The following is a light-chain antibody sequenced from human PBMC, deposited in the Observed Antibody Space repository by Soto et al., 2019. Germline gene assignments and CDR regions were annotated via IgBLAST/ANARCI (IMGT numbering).Light chain of an antibody. J-gene: IGKJ1*01. CDR1: QGISSW. V-gene: IGKV1-12*01. CDR3: QQANNFPWT. CDR2: AAC. Sequence: MQMTQSPASVSASVGDRFTVTCRASQGISSWLAWYQQKPGKAPKLLISAACSLQSGVPSRFSGSGSGTDFTLTISSLQPEDFATYYCQQANNFPWTFGQGTNVDIK.